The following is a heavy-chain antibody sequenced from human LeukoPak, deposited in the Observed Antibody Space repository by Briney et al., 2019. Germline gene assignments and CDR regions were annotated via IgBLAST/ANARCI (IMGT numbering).Heavy chain of an antibody. J-gene: IGHJ6*03. CDR1: GLTFNSHV. V-gene: IGHV3-30*02. CDR3: AKEGADMDV. Sequence: GGSLRLSCTASGLTFNSHVMHWVRQAPGKGLEWVAFIRFDNNDKFYADSVKGRFTISRDSSENTLSLQMNSLRAEDTAVYYCAKEGADMDVWGKGTTVTVSS. CDR2: IRFDNNDK.